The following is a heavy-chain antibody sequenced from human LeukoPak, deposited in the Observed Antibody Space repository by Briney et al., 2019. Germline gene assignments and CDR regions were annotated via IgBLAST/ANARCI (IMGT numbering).Heavy chain of an antibody. V-gene: IGHV4-39*07. J-gene: IGHJ4*02. CDR3: ARNIQWLATYYFDY. Sequence: SETLSLTCTVSGGSISSSSYYWGWLRQPPGKGLEWIGTIYYSGSTNYNPSLKSRVTISVDTSKNQFSLKLSSVTAADTAVYYCARNIQWLATYYFDYWGQGTLVTVSS. D-gene: IGHD6-19*01. CDR1: GGSISSSSYY. CDR2: IYYSGST.